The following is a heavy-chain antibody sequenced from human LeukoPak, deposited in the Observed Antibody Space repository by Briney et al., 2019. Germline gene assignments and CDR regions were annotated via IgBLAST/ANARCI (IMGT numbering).Heavy chain of an antibody. D-gene: IGHD2-15*01. CDR3: ARAGYCSGGSCYGSDY. J-gene: IGHJ4*02. V-gene: IGHV3-33*01. CDR2: IWYDGSNK. Sequence: GGSLRLSCAASGFTFSSYGMHWVRQAPGKGLEWVAVIWYDGSNKYYADSVKGRFTISRDNSKNTLYLQMDSLRAEDTAVYYCARAGYCSGGSCYGSDYWGQGTLVSVSS. CDR1: GFTFSSYG.